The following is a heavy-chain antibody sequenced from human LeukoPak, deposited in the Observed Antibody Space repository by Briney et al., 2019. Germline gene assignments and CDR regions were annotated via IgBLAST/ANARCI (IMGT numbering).Heavy chain of an antibody. CDR3: ASSIAAPYYFDY. V-gene: IGHV1-2*06. CDR2: INPNSGGT. CDR1: GYTFTGYY. Sequence: ASVKVSCKASGYTFTGYYMHWVRQAPGQGLEWMGRINPNSGGTNYAQKFQGRVTMTRDTPISTAYMELSRLRSDDTAVYYCASSIAAPYYFDYWGQGTLVTVSS. J-gene: IGHJ4*02. D-gene: IGHD6-6*01.